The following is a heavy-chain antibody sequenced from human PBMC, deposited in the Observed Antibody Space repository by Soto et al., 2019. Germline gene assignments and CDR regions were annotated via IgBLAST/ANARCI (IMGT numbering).Heavy chain of an antibody. Sequence: VQLVESGGGLIQPGGSLRLSCEASGFSVSSSHMIWVRQAPGKGLEWVSVIYSGGPTYYAVSVKGRFTISRDRSKRRVYLQMHSLRNEDTAVYHCGKLGPCGSESYSFRYNWLDPWGQGTLVTVSS. CDR2: IYSGGPT. CDR3: GKLGPCGSESYSFRYNWLDP. J-gene: IGHJ5*02. CDR1: GFSVSSSH. V-gene: IGHV3-53*01. D-gene: IGHD3-10*01.